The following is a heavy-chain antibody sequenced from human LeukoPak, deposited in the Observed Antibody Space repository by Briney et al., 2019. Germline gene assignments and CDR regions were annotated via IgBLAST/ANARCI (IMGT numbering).Heavy chain of an antibody. D-gene: IGHD6-13*01. J-gene: IGHJ4*02. V-gene: IGHV4-34*01. Sequence: KPSETLSLTCTVSGGSISSYYWSWIRQPPGKGLEWIGEINHSGSTNYNPSLKSRVTISVDTSKNQFSLKLSSVTAADTAVYYCARGSGYSSRYFDYWGQGTLVTVSS. CDR3: ARGSGYSSRYFDY. CDR2: INHSGST. CDR1: GGSISSYY.